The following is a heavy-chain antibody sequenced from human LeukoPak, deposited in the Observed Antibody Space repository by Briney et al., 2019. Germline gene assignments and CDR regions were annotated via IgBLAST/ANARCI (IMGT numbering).Heavy chain of an antibody. J-gene: IGHJ4*02. CDR2: ISSSGNSI. CDR1: GFTFSRFN. V-gene: IGHV3-48*04. CDR3: ARDDGVSKTDNWYFDH. Sequence: GGSLRLACAASGFTFSRFNMNWVRQAPGKGLEWLSYISSSGNSIYYADSVRGRVTISRDNAKNSLYLQMNSLRAEDTAVYYCARDDGVSKTDNWYFDHWGQGNLVLVSS. D-gene: IGHD1-20*01.